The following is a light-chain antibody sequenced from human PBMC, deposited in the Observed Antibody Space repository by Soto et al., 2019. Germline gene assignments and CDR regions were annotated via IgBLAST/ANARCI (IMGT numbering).Light chain of an antibody. CDR3: CSYAGSSV. J-gene: IGLJ1*01. Sequence: QSALTQPASVSGSPGQSITISCTGTSSDVGSYNLVSWYQQHPGKAPKLMIYEGSKRPSGVSNRFSGSKSGNTASLTISGLQAEDEADYYCCSYAGSSVFGTGTKLT. CDR2: EGS. V-gene: IGLV2-23*01. CDR1: SSDVGSYNL.